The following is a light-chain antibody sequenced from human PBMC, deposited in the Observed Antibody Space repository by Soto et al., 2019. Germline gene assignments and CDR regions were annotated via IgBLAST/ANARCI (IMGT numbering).Light chain of an antibody. V-gene: IGKV3-20*01. CDR2: GAS. CDR3: QQYGTSLYT. Sequence: EIVLTQSPGTLSLSPGERATLSCRASQSVSSSYLAWYQQKPGQAPRLLIYGASSRATGIPDRFSGSGSGTDFTLTISRLEPQDFAVYYCQQYGTSLYTFGQRTKLAIK. J-gene: IGKJ2*01. CDR1: QSVSSSY.